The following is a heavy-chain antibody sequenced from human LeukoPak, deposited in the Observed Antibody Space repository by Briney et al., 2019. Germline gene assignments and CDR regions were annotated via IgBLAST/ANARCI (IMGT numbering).Heavy chain of an antibody. CDR3: ARGTLYY. V-gene: IGHV4-34*01. CDR1: GGSFSGYY. J-gene: IGHJ4*02. CDR2: INHSRST. Sequence: SETLSLTCAVYGGSFSGYYWSWIRQPPGKGLEWIGEINHSRSTNYNPSLKSRVTISVDTSKNQFSLKLSSVTAADTAVYYCARGTLYYWGQGTLVTVSS. D-gene: IGHD3-10*01.